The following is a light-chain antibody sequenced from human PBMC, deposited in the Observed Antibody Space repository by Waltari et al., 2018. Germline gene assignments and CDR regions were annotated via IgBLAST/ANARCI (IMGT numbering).Light chain of an antibody. CDR2: NTN. CDR3: MLYMPSGDWM. Sequence: QTVVTQEPSFSVSPGGTLTPTCGLRSGSGSTNHFPLWFQQTPGQAPRTLIYNTNIRSFGVPDRFSGSILGNKAALVITGAQADDECDYYCMLYMPSGDWMFGGGTKLTVL. CDR1: SGSGSTNHF. V-gene: IGLV8-61*01. J-gene: IGLJ3*02.